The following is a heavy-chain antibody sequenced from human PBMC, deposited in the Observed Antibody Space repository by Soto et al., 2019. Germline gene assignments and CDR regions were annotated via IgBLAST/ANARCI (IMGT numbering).Heavy chain of an antibody. D-gene: IGHD3-22*01. V-gene: IGHV3-48*03. J-gene: IGHJ4*02. CDR1: GFTFSNYE. Sequence: GGSLRLSCAASGFTFSNYEMSWVRQAPGKGLEWISYISSTASHIYYADSVKGRVTISRDNAKNSLYLQMNSLRVEDTAVYYCARENYDISGYFLDYWGQGSLVTVSS. CDR2: ISSTASHI. CDR3: ARENYDISGYFLDY.